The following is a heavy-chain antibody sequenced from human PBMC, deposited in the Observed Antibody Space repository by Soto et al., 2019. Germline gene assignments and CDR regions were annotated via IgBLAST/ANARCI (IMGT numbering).Heavy chain of an antibody. V-gene: IGHV3-23*01. CDR2: TTVSGGET. J-gene: IGHJ4*02. D-gene: IGHD1-26*01. CDR3: GKGGTGDVGDH. Sequence: GGSLRLSCVASGFTFNNYGMTWVRQAPGKGLEWVSGTTVSGGETYYADSVKGRFTISRDNSKSTLLLQMNSLTAEDTAVYYCGKGGTGDVGDHWGQGTLVTVSS. CDR1: GFTFNNYG.